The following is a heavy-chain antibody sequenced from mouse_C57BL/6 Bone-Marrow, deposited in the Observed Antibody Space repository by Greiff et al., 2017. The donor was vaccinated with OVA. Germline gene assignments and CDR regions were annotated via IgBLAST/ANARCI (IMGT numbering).Heavy chain of an antibody. CDR1: GYTFTDYY. V-gene: IGHV1-76*01. J-gene: IGHJ4*01. Sequence: QVQLKQSGAELVRPGASVKLSCKASGYTFTDYYINWVKQRPGQGLEWIARIYPGSGNTYYNEKFKGKATLTAEKSSSTAYMQLSSLTSEDSAVYFCARFGGLRRAMDYWGQGTSVTVSS. CDR2: IYPGSGNT. CDR3: ARFGGLRRAMDY. D-gene: IGHD2-4*01.